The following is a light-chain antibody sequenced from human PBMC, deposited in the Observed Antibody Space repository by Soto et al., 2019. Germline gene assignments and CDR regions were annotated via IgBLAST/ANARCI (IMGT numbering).Light chain of an antibody. V-gene: IGKV3-11*01. J-gene: IGKJ5*01. CDR2: DAS. CDR1: QSVSSY. Sequence: EIVLTQSPATLSLSPGERATLSCRASQSVSSYLAWYQQKPGQAPRLLIYDASNRATGIPARFSGSGSGTDFTLTIRSLEPEDFAVYYCQQRSSWPLTFGQGTRLELK. CDR3: QQRSSWPLT.